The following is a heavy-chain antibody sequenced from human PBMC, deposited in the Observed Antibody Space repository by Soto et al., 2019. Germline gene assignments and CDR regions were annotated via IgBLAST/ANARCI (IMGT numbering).Heavy chain of an antibody. J-gene: IGHJ4*02. V-gene: IGHV1-18*01. Sequence: ASVKVSCKASGYTFTSYGISWVRQAPGQGLEWMGWIIAYNGNTNYAQKLQGRVTITTDTSASTAYMELRSLRSEDTAVYYCARDFTGSYLGLDYWGQGTLVTVSS. D-gene: IGHD1-26*01. CDR3: ARDFTGSYLGLDY. CDR1: GYTFTSYG. CDR2: IIAYNGNT.